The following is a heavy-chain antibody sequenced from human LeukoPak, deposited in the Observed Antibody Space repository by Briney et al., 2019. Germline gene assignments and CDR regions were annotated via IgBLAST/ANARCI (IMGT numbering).Heavy chain of an antibody. V-gene: IGHV3-53*01. D-gene: IGHD1-20*01. CDR1: GFTASSNY. J-gene: IGHJ3*02. Sequence: GGSLRLSCAASGFTASSNYMSWVRQAPGKGLEWVSVIYTGGPTYYADSVKGRLTISRDISKNTLYLQMHSLRADDTAVYYCARETYNWNGRNALDIWGQGTMVTVSS. CDR2: IYTGGPT. CDR3: ARETYNWNGRNALDI.